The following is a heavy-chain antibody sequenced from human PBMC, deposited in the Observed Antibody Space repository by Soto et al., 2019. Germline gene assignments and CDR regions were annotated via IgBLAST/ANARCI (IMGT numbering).Heavy chain of an antibody. CDR2: IWYDGSNK. CDR1: GFTFSSYG. V-gene: IGHV3-33*01. Sequence: GSLRLSCAASGFTFSSYGMHWVRQAPGKGLEWVAVIWYDGSNKYYADSVKGRFTISRDNSKNTLYLQMNSLRAEDTAVYYCARNGDYDILTGYDPRYYYYGMDVWGQGTTVTVSS. D-gene: IGHD3-9*01. J-gene: IGHJ6*02. CDR3: ARNGDYDILTGYDPRYYYYGMDV.